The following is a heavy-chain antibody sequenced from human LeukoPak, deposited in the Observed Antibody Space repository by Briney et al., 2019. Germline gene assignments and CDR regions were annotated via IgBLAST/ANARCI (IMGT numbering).Heavy chain of an antibody. CDR2: ISAYNGNT. D-gene: IGHD2-2*01. CDR3: ARDCSSTSCYSPTGVVNYYYYYGMDV. CDR1: GYTFTSYG. J-gene: IGHJ6*02. Sequence: ASVKVSCKASGYTFTSYGISWVRQAPGQGLEWMGWISAYNGNTNYAQKLQGRVTMTTDTSTSTAYMELRSLRSDDTAVYYCARDCSSTSCYSPTGVVNYYYYYGMDVWGQGTTVTVSS. V-gene: IGHV1-18*01.